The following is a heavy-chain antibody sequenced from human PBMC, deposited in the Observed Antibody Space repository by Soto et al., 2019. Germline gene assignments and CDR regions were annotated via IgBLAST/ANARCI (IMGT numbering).Heavy chain of an antibody. CDR2: ISYDGSNK. V-gene: IGHV3-30*18. J-gene: IGHJ5*02. Sequence: GGSLRLSCAASGFTFSSYGMHWVRQAPGKGLEWVAVISYDGSNKYYADSVKGRFTISRDNSKNTLYLQMNSLRAEDTAVYYCAKDLTEYCSGCPNWFDPWGQGTLVTVSS. CDR1: GFTFSSYG. CDR3: AKDLTEYCSGCPNWFDP. D-gene: IGHD2-15*01.